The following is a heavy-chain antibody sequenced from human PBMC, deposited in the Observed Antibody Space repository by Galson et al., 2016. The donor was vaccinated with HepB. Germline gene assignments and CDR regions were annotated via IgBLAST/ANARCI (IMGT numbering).Heavy chain of an antibody. J-gene: IGHJ5*02. CDR1: GHTFITSS. CDR2: LNSHNGDT. Sequence: SVKVSCKAFGHTFITSSASWVRQAPGQGLEWMGWLNSHNGDTIYAQSLQGRLTMTTDTSTNTAYMELENLRSDDTALYYCGTFREGSGRVWFDPRGQGTLVTVSS. V-gene: IGHV1-18*01. D-gene: IGHD3-10*01. CDR3: GTFREGSGRVWFDP.